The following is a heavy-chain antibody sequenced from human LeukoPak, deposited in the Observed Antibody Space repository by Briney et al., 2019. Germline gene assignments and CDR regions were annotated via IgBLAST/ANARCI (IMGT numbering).Heavy chain of an antibody. CDR1: GYSISTGYY. CDR3: ARDLRYFSL. Sequence: PSETLSLTCTVSGYSISTGYYWDWIRQPPGEGLEWIGSIYYSGSTHYNPSLKGRVTISRDTSKNQFSLKLSSVTAADTAVYYCARDLRYFSLWGQGTLVTVSS. V-gene: IGHV4-38-2*02. CDR2: IYYSGST. J-gene: IGHJ4*02. D-gene: IGHD3-9*01.